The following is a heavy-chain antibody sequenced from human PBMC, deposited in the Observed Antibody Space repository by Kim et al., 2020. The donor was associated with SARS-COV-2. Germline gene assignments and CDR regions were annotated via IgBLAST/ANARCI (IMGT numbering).Heavy chain of an antibody. CDR2: INHSGST. CDR1: GGSFSGYY. Sequence: SETLSLTCAVYGGSFSGYYWNWVRQPPGKGLEWIGEINHSGSTNYNPSLKSRVTISVDTSKNQFSLKLSSMTAADTAVYYCATTSGYWGRGTLVTVSS. V-gene: IGHV4-34*01. J-gene: IGHJ4*02. CDR3: ATTSGY.